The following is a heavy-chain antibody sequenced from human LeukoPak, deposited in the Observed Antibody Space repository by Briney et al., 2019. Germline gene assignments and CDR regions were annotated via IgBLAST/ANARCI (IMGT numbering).Heavy chain of an antibody. V-gene: IGHV4-39*01. CDR2: IYYSGST. D-gene: IGHD3-10*01. J-gene: IGHJ4*02. CDR3: ARHGIYGSGSYYNWDY. CDR1: GGSISSSGYY. Sequence: SETLSLTCTVSGGSISSSGYYWGWIRQPPGKGLEWIGSIYYSGSTYYNPSLKSRVTISVDTSKNQFSLKLSSVTAADTAVYYCARHGIYGSGSYYNWDYWGQGTLVTVSP.